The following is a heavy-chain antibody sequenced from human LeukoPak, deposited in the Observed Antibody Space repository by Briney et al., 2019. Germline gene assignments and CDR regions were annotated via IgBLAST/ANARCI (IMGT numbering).Heavy chain of an antibody. V-gene: IGHV3-11*04. D-gene: IGHD5-12*01. Sequence: GGSLRLSCAASGFTFSDHSMSWIRQSPGKGLEWVAYITSGGSTIYYADSVKGRFTISRDNAKNSLYLQMNSLRAEDTAVYYCASTPQWLRYDFYYYYYMDVWGKGTTVTVSS. CDR1: GFTFSDHS. J-gene: IGHJ6*03. CDR3: ASTPQWLRYDFYYYYYMDV. CDR2: ITSGGSTI.